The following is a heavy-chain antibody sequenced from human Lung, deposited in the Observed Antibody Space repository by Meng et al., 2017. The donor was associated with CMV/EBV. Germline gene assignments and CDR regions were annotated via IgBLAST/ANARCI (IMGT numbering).Heavy chain of an antibody. V-gene: IGHV1-18*01. D-gene: IGHD3-22*01. J-gene: IGHJ4*02. CDR2: ISAYNGNT. CDR3: ARDIPDYYDTSGYYDSPDY. CDR1: GYTFTSYG. Sequence: SVKVSXKASGYTFTSYGISWVRQAPGQGLEWMGWISAYNGNTNYAQNLQGRVTMTTDTSTSTAYMELRSMRSDDTAVYYCARDIPDYYDTSGYYDSPDYWGQGXLVTVSS.